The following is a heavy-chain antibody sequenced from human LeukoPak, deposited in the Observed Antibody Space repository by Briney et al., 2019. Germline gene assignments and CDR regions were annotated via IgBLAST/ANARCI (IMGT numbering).Heavy chain of an antibody. D-gene: IGHD3-3*01. J-gene: IGHJ4*02. CDR3: ARGAEYYAIWRGYAGYSDY. CDR2: IYHRGST. V-gene: IGHV4-38-2*02. CDR1: GYSISNGYY. Sequence: PSETLSLTCTVSGYSISNGYYWGWSRQPPGKGLEGVGSIYHRGSTYYNPALRSLVTISRDRSKKKFSLKLPSVTAADTAVYFCARGAEYYAIWRGYAGYSDYWGQGISVTVSS.